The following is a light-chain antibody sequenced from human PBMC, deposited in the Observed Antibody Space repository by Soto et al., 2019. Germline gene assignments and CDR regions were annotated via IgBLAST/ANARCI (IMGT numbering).Light chain of an antibody. V-gene: IGLV6-57*03. CDR2: EDN. J-gene: IGLJ3*02. CDR3: QSYDSSNLWV. CDR1: SGSIASNY. Sequence: NFMLTQPNSVSESPGKTVTISCTRSSGSIASNYVQWYQQRQGSAPTTVIYEDNQRPSGVPDRFSGSIDSSSNSASLTISGLKTEDEADYYCQSYDSSNLWVFGGGTKLTVL.